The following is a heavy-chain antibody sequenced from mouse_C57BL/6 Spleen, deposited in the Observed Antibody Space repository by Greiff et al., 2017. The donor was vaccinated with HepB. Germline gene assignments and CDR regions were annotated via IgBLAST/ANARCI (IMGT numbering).Heavy chain of an antibody. CDR1: GYTFTDYE. CDR2: IDPETGGT. J-gene: IGHJ2*01. Sequence: VQLQQSGAELVRPGASVTLSCKASGYTFTDYEMHWVKQTPVHGLEWIGAIDPETGGTAYNQKFKGKAILTADKSSSTAYMELRSLTSEDSAVYYCTRKRSLDYYGSSFDYWGQGTTLTVSS. V-gene: IGHV1-15*01. D-gene: IGHD1-1*01. CDR3: TRKRSLDYYGSSFDY.